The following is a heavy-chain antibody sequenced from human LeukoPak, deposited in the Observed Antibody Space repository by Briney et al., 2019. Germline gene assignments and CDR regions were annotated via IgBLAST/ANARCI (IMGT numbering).Heavy chain of an antibody. D-gene: IGHD6-6*01. CDR2: ISSSSSYI. J-gene: IGHJ6*03. V-gene: IGHV3-21*01. CDR1: GFTFSSYS. CDR3: ARDRGRIAARSYYYYYMDV. Sequence: GGSLRLSCAASGFTFSSYSMNWVRQAPGKGLEWVSSISSSSSYIYYVDSVKGRFTISRDNAKNSLYLQMNSLRAEDTAVYYCARDRGRIAARSYYYYYMDVWGKGTTVTVSS.